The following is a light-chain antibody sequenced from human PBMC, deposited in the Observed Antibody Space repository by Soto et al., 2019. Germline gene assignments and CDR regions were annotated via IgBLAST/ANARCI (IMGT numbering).Light chain of an antibody. J-gene: IGKJ5*01. CDR1: QSISTNY. Sequence: EVVLTQSPGTLSLSPGERATLSCRASQSISTNYLAWYQLKPGQAPRLLIYAASHRLTGIPDRVSGSGSGTDFTLTISRLEPEDFALYYCQQYGRTFGQGTRLEIK. CDR2: AAS. CDR3: QQYGRT. V-gene: IGKV3-20*01.